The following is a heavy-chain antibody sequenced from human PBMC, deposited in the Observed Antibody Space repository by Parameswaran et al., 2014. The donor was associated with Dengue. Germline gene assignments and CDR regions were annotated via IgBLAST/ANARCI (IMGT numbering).Heavy chain of an antibody. V-gene: IGHV1-18*01. D-gene: IGHD2-2*01. CDR2: ISAYNGNT. CDR3: ARGPVIVVVPAAINYYYMDV. J-gene: IGHJ6*03. Sequence: WVRQAPGQGLEWMGWISAYNGNTNYAQKLQGRVTMTTDTSTSTAYMELRSLRSDDTAVYYCARGPVIVVVPAAINYYYMDVWARTTVTVSS.